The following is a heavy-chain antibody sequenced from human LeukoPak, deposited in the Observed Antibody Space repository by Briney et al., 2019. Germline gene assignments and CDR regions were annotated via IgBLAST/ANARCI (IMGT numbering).Heavy chain of an antibody. D-gene: IGHD5-24*01. J-gene: IGHJ4*02. CDR2: LYYSGNT. CDR3: ARQDVEMATADY. Sequence: PSETLSLTCSVSGGSISSSSYYWGWIRQPPGKGLEWIGSLYYSGNTYHNPSLKSRVTISVDTSKNQFSLKLSSVTAADTAVYYCARQDVEMATADYWGQGTLVTVSS. CDR1: GGSISSSSYY. V-gene: IGHV4-39*01.